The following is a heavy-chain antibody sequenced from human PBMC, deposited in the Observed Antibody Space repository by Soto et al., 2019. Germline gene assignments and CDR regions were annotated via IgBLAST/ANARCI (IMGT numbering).Heavy chain of an antibody. J-gene: IGHJ4*02. CDR2: IYTSGST. D-gene: IGHD3-22*01. Sequence: QVQLQESGPGLVKPSETLSLTCTVSGGSISSYYWSWIRQPAGKGLEWIGRIYTSGSTNYNPSLKSRVTMSVDTSKNHFSLKLSSVTAADTAVYYCARDLDYYDSSGSAGFDYWGQGTLVTVSS. V-gene: IGHV4-4*07. CDR1: GGSISSYY. CDR3: ARDLDYYDSSGSAGFDY.